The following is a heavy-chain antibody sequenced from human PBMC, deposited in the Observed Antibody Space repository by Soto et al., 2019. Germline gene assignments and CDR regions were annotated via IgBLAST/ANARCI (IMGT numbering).Heavy chain of an antibody. CDR2: VYYNGAT. Sequence: SETLSLTCTVSGGPISTTNYYWGWVRQAPGKGLEWIATVYYNGATQYNPSLNSRPTISVDTSRNQFSLKLTSVTAADTAVFFCAREDRSLVRGPATNWGQGTLVTVSS. J-gene: IGHJ1*01. CDR3: AREDRSLVRGPATN. CDR1: GGPISTTNYY. V-gene: IGHV4-39*01. D-gene: IGHD3-10*01.